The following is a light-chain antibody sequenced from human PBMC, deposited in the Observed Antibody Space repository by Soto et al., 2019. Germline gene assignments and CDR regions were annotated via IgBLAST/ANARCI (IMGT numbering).Light chain of an antibody. CDR1: SSDVGAYNF. CDR3: SSQTGSATMV. V-gene: IGLV2-14*01. CDR2: EVS. Sequence: QSALTQPASVSGSPGQSITISCTGTSSDVGAYNFVSWYQQFPGKAPKLMMYEVSNRPSGVSDRFSGSKSGNTASLIISGLQAEDEADYYCSSQTGSATMVFGGGTQLTVL. J-gene: IGLJ2*01.